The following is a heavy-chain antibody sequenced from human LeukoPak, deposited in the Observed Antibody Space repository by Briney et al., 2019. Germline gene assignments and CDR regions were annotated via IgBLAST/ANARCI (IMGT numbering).Heavy chain of an antibody. J-gene: IGHJ4*02. CDR2: IKSKTDGGTT. CDR3: QAAYVY. D-gene: IGHD6-13*01. V-gene: IGHV3-15*01. CDR1: GGSFSGYY. Sequence: ETLSLTCAVYGGSFSGYYWSWIRQPPGKGLEWVGRIKSKTDGGTTDYAAPVKGRFTISRDDSKNTLYLQMNSLKTEDTAVYYCQAAYVYWGQGTLVTVSS.